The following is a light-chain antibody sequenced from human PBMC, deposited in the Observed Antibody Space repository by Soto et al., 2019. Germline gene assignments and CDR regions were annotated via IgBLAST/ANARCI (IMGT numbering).Light chain of an antibody. J-gene: IGLJ1*01. Sequence: QSALTQPASLSGSPGQSITISCTGTSSDVGGYNYVSWYQQHPGKAPKLMIYDVSNRPSGVSNRFSGSKSGNTASLTISGLQAEDEADYYCSSYTSSSTPPYVFGTGTKVTVL. CDR1: SSDVGGYNY. CDR3: SSYTSSSTPPYV. V-gene: IGLV2-14*01. CDR2: DVS.